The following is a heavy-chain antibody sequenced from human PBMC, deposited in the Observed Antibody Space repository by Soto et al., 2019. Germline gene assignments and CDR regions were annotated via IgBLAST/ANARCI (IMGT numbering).Heavy chain of an antibody. CDR2: IYHSGST. CDR1: GGSITSSSW. V-gene: IGHV4-4*02. J-gene: IGHJ4*02. D-gene: IGHD5-12*01. CDR3: ARDIVPYSGYESIDY. Sequence: ETLSLTCAVSGGSITSSSWWSWVRQPPGKGLEWIGEIYHSGSTNYNPSLKSRVTISVDKSKKQFSLKLISVTAADTAVYYCARDIVPYSGYESIDYWGQGTLVTVSS.